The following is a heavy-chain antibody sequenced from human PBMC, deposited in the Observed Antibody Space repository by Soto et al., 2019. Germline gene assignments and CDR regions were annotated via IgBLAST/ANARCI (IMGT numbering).Heavy chain of an antibody. CDR1: GYTFTLYT. D-gene: IGHD5-18*01. V-gene: IGHV1-3*04. CDR2: INTGNGNT. J-gene: IGHJ4*02. CDR3: AKLGGGYIFGPYLDY. Sequence: ASVKVSCKTSGYTFTLYTIHWVRQAPGQRLEWMGWINTGNGNTKYSQRFQGRVTMSRDTSTSTAYMELSSLTSEDTAVYYCAKLGGGYIFGPYLDYWGQGTLVTVSS.